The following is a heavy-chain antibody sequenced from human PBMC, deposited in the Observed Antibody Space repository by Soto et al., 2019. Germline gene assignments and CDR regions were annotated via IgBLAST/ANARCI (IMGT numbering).Heavy chain of an antibody. J-gene: IGHJ4*02. V-gene: IGHV3-30*03. CDR2: ISYDGSNK. Sequence: QVQLVESGGGVVQPGRSLRLSCVASGFPFSSYGMHWVREAPGKGLVWVAVISYDGSNKYYADSVKGRFTISRDNSASTLYLQMNSLRPEDTALYYCVVGQYYFDYRGQGTLVTVSP. CDR1: GFPFSSYG. D-gene: IGHD1-26*01. CDR3: VVGQYYFDY.